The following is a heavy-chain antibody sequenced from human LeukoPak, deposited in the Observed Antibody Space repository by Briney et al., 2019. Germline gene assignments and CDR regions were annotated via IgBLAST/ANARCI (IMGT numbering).Heavy chain of an antibody. J-gene: IGHJ4*02. Sequence: GGSLRLSCAASGFTFSSYGMHWVGQAPGKGVEGVAVICYDGSNKYYADSVKGRFTISRENSKNTLYLQMNGLRAEDTAVYYCARTFDWSYWGQGTLVTVSS. CDR2: ICYDGSNK. V-gene: IGHV3-33*01. D-gene: IGHD3-9*01. CDR1: GFTFSSYG. CDR3: ARTFDWSY.